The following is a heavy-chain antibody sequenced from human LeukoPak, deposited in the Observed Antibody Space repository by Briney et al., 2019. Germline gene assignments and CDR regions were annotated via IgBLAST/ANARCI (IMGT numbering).Heavy chain of an antibody. CDR1: GFTFSSYA. Sequence: PGRSLRLSCAASGFTFSSYAMHWVRQAPGKGLEWVAVISYDGSNKYYADSVKGRFTISRDNSKNTLYLQMNSLRAEDAAVFYCARNQILLDTDYYYMDVWGKGTTVTVSS. CDR2: ISYDGSNK. V-gene: IGHV3-30-3*01. J-gene: IGHJ6*03. D-gene: IGHD5-18*01. CDR3: ARNQILLDTDYYYMDV.